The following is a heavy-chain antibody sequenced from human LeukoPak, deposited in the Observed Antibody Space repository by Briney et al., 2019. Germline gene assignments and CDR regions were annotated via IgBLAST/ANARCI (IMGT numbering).Heavy chain of an antibody. CDR3: ARVDIVVVPAARAGDY. CDR1: GYTFIGYY. D-gene: IGHD2-2*01. Sequence: ASVKVSCKASGYTFIGYYMHWVRQAPGQGLEWMGWINPNSGGTNYAQKFQGRVTMTRDTSISTAYMELSRLRSDDTAVYYCARVDIVVVPAARAGDYWGQGTLVTVSS. CDR2: INPNSGGT. V-gene: IGHV1-2*02. J-gene: IGHJ4*02.